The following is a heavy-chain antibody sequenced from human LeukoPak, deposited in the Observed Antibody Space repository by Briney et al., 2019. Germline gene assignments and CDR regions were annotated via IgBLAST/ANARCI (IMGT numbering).Heavy chain of an antibody. D-gene: IGHD6-19*01. CDR2: IYYSGST. CDR3: ARVVVAGRFDY. V-gene: IGHV4-59*12. J-gene: IGHJ4*02. Sequence: PSETLSLTCTVSGGSISSYYWSWIRQPPGKGLEWIGYIYYSGSTNYNPSLKSRVTISVDTSKNQFSLKLSSVTAADTAVYYCARVVVAGRFDYWGQGTLVTVSS. CDR1: GGSISSYY.